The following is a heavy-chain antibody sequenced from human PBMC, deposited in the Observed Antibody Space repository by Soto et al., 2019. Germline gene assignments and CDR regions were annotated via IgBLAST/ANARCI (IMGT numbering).Heavy chain of an antibody. J-gene: IGHJ4*02. D-gene: IGHD3-10*01. CDR1: GGSISSYC. V-gene: IGHV4-59*01. CDR3: ARAIRRGGGFDY. Sequence: QVQLQESGPGLVKPSETLSLTCTVSGGSISSYCWSWIRQPPGKGLEWIGYIYHRGTTNYSPSLKSRVTISADMSKNQFSLKLSSVTAADTAVYYCARAIRRGGGFDYWGQGTLVTVSS. CDR2: IYHRGTT.